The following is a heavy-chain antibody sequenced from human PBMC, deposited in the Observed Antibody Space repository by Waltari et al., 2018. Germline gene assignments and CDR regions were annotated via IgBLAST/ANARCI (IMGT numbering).Heavy chain of an antibody. J-gene: IGHJ4*02. D-gene: IGHD6-19*01. CDR2: IYHSGST. Sequence: QVQLQESGPGLVKPSETLSLTCAVSGYSISSGYYWGWIRQPPGKGLEWIGSIYHSGSTYYNPSLKSRVTISVDTSKNQFSLKLSSVTAADTAVYYCAIQGIAVAGFLYYFDDWGQGTLVTVSS. CDR3: AIQGIAVAGFLYYFDD. CDR1: GYSISSGYY. V-gene: IGHV4-38-2*01.